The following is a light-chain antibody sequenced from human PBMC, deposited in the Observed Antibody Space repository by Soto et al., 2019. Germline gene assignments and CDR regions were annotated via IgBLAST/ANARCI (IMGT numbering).Light chain of an antibody. Sequence: QSALTQPASVSGSPGQSITISCTGTSSDVGSYNLVSWYQQHPGKAPKLMIYEVSKRPSGVSNRFSGSKSGNTASLTISGLQAEDEADYYCCSYAGSITLYVFGTGTKVTVL. CDR2: EVS. V-gene: IGLV2-23*02. CDR1: SSDVGSYNL. CDR3: CSYAGSITLYV. J-gene: IGLJ1*01.